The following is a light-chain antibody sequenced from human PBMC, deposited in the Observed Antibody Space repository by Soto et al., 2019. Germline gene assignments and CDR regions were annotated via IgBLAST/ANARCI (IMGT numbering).Light chain of an antibody. J-gene: IGLJ2*01. CDR3: QTWGTGVV. V-gene: IGLV4-69*01. CDR1: SGHSSYA. CDR2: LNSDGSH. Sequence: QSVLTQSPSASASLGASVKLTCTLSSGHSSYAIAWHQQQPEKGPRYLMKLNSDGSHSKGDGIPDRFSGPSSGAERYLTISSLQSEDEADYYCQTWGTGVVFGGGTKLTVL.